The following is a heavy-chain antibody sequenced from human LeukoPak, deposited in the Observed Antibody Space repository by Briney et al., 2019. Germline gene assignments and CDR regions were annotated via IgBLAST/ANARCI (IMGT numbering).Heavy chain of an antibody. Sequence: PGGSLRLSCAASGFTFSSYGMHWVRQAPGKGLEWVAFIRYDGSNKYYADPVKGRFTISRDNSKNPLYLQMNSLRAEDTAVYYCARGTWLAIYFDYWGQGTLVTVSS. J-gene: IGHJ4*02. CDR2: IRYDGSNK. V-gene: IGHV3-30*02. CDR1: GFTFSSYG. CDR3: ARGTWLAIYFDY. D-gene: IGHD3-9*01.